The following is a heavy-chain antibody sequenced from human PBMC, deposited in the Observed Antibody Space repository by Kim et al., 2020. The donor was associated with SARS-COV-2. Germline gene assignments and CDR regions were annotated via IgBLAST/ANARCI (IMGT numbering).Heavy chain of an antibody. Sequence: GGSLRLSCAGSGFTFDTYAMTWVRQAPGKGLEWVSVISGNGINKFYADSVRGRFTISRDNSKNKLYLQMNSLTDEDTALYYCAKMAVMAGYNYFYYYAMDVWGQGTTVTVPS. J-gene: IGHJ6*02. D-gene: IGHD6-19*01. V-gene: IGHV3-23*01. CDR1: GFTFDTYA. CDR3: AKMAVMAGYNYFYYYAMDV. CDR2: ISGNGINK.